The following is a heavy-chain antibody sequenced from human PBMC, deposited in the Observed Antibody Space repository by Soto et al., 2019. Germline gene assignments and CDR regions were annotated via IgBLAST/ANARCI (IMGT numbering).Heavy chain of an antibody. J-gene: IGHJ4*02. CDR3: ARGRYGDY. CDR2: ISAHNGNT. D-gene: IGHD1-1*01. V-gene: IGHV1-18*01. Sequence: QVHLVQSGAEVKKPGASVKVSCQASGYAFTTYGITWVRQAPGQGLEWMGWISAHNGNTNYAQKLQGRVTVTRDTSTSPAYMELRGLRSDDTAVYYCARGRYGDYWGQGALVTVSS. CDR1: GYAFTTYG.